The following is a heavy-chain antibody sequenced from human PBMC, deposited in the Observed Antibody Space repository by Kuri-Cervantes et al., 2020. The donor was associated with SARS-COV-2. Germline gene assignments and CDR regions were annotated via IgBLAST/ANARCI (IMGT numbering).Heavy chain of an antibody. J-gene: IGHJ6*02. Sequence: SETLSLTCTVSGGSLSGYYWSLIRQTPGKGLEWLGYIYYSGNTNYNLSLKSRLTISVDTSKRQFSLELRSLTAADTAFYYCARGGLLAGSPHYYYYAMDVWGQGTTVTVSS. CDR1: GGSLSGYY. CDR2: IYYSGNT. V-gene: IGHV4-59*01. D-gene: IGHD5-12*01. CDR3: ARGGLLAGSPHYYYYAMDV.